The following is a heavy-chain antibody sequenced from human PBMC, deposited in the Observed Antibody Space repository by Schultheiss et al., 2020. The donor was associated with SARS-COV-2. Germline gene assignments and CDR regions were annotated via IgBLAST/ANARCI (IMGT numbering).Heavy chain of an antibody. CDR1: GFTFSSYG. Sequence: GSLRLSCAASGFTFSSYGMHWVRQAPGKGLEWVTVIWYDGSNKYYADSVKGRFTISRDNSKNTLYLQMNSLRVEDTAVYYCARDLGYQLLTYGFDIWGQGTMVTVSS. CDR2: IWYDGSNK. V-gene: IGHV3-33*01. D-gene: IGHD2-2*01. CDR3: ARDLGYQLLTYGFDI. J-gene: IGHJ3*02.